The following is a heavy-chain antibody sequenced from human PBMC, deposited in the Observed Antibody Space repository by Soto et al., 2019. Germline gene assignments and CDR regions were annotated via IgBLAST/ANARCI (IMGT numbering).Heavy chain of an antibody. CDR2: ISAYNGNT. CDR1: GYTFTSYG. D-gene: IGHD2-15*01. J-gene: IGHJ5*02. CDR3: ARAGLVVVAVYNWFDP. V-gene: IGHV1-18*01. Sequence: GASVKVSCKASGYTFTSYGISWVRQAPGQGLEWMGWISAYNGNTNYAQKLQGRVTMTTDTSTSTAYMELRSLRSDDTAVYYCARAGLVVVAVYNWFDPWGQGTLVTVSS.